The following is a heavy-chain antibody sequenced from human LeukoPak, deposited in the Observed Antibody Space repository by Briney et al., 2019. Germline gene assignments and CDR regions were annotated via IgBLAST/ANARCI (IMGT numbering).Heavy chain of an antibody. CDR3: AKTYYDFWSPDAFDI. J-gene: IGHJ3*02. V-gene: IGHV3-23*01. D-gene: IGHD3-3*01. CDR2: ISGSGGST. CDR1: GFTFSSYA. Sequence: GGSLRLSCAASGFTFSSYAMSWVRQAPGKGLEWVSGISGSGGSTYYADSVKGRFTISRDNSKSTLYLQMNSLRAEDTAVYYCAKTYYDFWSPDAFDIWGQGTMVTVSS.